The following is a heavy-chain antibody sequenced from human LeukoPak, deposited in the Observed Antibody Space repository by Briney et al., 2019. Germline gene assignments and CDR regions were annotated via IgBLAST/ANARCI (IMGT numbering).Heavy chain of an antibody. CDR2: ISSSSSTI. CDR3: ARDYGDYNYYFDY. J-gene: IGHJ4*02. V-gene: IGHV3-48*01. Sequence: PGGSLRPSFAGSGFTFRSYDMNSVRPAPGRGLGWVSYISSSSSTIYYADSVKGRFTISRDNAKNPLYLQMNSLRAEDTAVYYCARDYGDYNYYFDYWGQGTLVTVSS. D-gene: IGHD4-17*01. CDR1: GFTFRSYD.